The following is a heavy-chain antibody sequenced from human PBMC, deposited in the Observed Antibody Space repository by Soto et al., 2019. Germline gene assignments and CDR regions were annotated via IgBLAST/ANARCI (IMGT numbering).Heavy chain of an antibody. CDR2: ISYDGSNK. Sequence: GGSLRLSCAASGFTFSSYGMHWVRQAPGKGLEWVAVISYDGSNKYYADSVKGRFTISRDNSKSTLYLQMNSLRAEDTAVYYCAKERSPRSLYYFDYWGQGTLVTVSS. CDR1: GFTFSSYG. CDR3: AKERSPRSLYYFDY. V-gene: IGHV3-30*18. J-gene: IGHJ4*02.